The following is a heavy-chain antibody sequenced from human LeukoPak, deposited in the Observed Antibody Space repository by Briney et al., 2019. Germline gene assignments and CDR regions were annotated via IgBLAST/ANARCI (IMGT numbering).Heavy chain of an antibody. V-gene: IGHV3-30*18. CDR1: GFTFSSYG. CDR2: ISYDGSNK. Sequence: GGSLRLSCAASGFTFSSYGMHWVRQAPGKGLEWVAVISYDGSNKYYADSVKGRFTISRDNSKNTLYLQMNSLRAEDTAVYYCAEDRIQPSGYYGMDVWGQGTTVTVSS. D-gene: IGHD5-18*01. J-gene: IGHJ6*02. CDR3: AEDRIQPSGYYGMDV.